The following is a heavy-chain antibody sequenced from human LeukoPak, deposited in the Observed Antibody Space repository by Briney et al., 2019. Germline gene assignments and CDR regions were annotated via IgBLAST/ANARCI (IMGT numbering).Heavy chain of an antibody. D-gene: IGHD3-9*01. Sequence: GGSLRLSCAVSGFPVSNFYMSWVRQAPGKRLEWVSVLYSGGDTHYADSVKGRFTFSRDDSKNTLYLQMSSLRADDTAVYYCVKYSDQYTTGWGGAPFDYWGQGTLVTVSS. CDR2: LYSGGDT. CDR1: GFPVSNFY. J-gene: IGHJ4*02. CDR3: VKYSDQYTTGWGGAPFDY. V-gene: IGHV3-66*01.